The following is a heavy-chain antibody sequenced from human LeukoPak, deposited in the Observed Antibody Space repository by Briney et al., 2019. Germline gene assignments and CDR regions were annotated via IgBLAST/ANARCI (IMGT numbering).Heavy chain of an antibody. CDR1: GFTFSSYS. CDR2: ISSSSSYI. CDR3: AREDIVVVPGPNDY. J-gene: IGHJ4*02. V-gene: IGHV3-21*01. Sequence: GGSLRLSCAASGFTFSSYSMNWVRQAPGKGLEWVSSISSSSSYIYYADSVKGRFTISRDNSKNTLYLQMNSLRAEDTAVYYCAREDIVVVPGPNDYWGQGTLVTVSS. D-gene: IGHD2-2*01.